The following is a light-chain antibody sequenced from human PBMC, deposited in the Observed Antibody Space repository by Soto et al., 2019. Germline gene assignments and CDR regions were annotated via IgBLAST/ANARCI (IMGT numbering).Light chain of an antibody. CDR3: QQRSNWPSIT. Sequence: EVVLTQSPASLSLSPGERATVSCRASQSVSSYLAWYQQKPCQAPRLLIYDASNRATGIPARFSGSGSGTDVTLTTSSLEPEDFAVYYCQQRSNWPSITFGQGTRLEIK. CDR1: QSVSSY. CDR2: DAS. V-gene: IGKV3-11*01. J-gene: IGKJ5*01.